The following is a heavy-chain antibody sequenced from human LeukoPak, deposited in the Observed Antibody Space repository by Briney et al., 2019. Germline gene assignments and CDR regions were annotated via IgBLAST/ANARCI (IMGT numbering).Heavy chain of an antibody. D-gene: IGHD1-14*01. CDR3: ARDWRPTTKYNWFDP. CDR2: ISSSSSYT. J-gene: IGHJ5*02. CDR1: GFTFSDYY. V-gene: IGHV3-11*06. Sequence: GGSLRLSCAASGFTFSDYYMSWISQAPGKGLEWVSYISSSSSYTNYADSVKGRFTISRDNAKNSLYLQMNSLRAEDTAVYYCARDWRPTTKYNWFDPWGQGTLVTVSS.